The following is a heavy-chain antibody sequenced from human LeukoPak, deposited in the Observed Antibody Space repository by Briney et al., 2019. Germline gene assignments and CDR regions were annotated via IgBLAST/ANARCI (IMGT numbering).Heavy chain of an antibody. CDR2: ISSSSYI. V-gene: IGHV3-21*01. D-gene: IGHD6-19*01. CDR1: GFTFISYS. Sequence: PGGTLRLSCAASGFTFISYSMNWVRQAPGKGLGSVSSISSSSYIDYADSVKGRFTISADNAKNSLYLQMNSLRGENTAVYYCGSGEWLVDYWGQGTLVTVSS. CDR3: GSGEWLVDY. J-gene: IGHJ4*02.